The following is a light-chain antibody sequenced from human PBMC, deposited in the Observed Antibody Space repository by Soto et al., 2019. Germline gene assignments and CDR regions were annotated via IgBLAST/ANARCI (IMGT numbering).Light chain of an antibody. CDR2: GAS. V-gene: IGKV3-20*01. J-gene: IGKJ1*01. CDR3: QQYGSSPT. Sequence: EIVLTQSPGTRSLSPGVRATLSCRASQSVSSSYLAWYQQKPGQAPRLLIYGASSRATGIPERFSGSGSGTDFTLTISRLEPEDFAVYYCQQYGSSPTFGQGTKVDIK. CDR1: QSVSSSY.